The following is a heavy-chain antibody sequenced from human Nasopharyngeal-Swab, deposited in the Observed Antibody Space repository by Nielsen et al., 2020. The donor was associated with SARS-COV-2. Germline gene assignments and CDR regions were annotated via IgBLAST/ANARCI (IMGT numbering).Heavy chain of an antibody. Sequence: GGSLRLSCAASGFTVSSNYMSWVHQAPGKGLEWVSVIYSGGSTYYADSVKGRFTISRDNSKNTLYLQMNSLRAEDTVVYYCARDGQSYGMDVWGQGTTVTVSS. CDR3: ARDGQSYGMDV. CDR2: IYSGGST. J-gene: IGHJ6*02. V-gene: IGHV3-53*01. CDR1: GFTVSSNY.